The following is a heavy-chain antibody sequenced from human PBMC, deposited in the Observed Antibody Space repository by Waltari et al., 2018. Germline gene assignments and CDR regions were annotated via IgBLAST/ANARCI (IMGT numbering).Heavy chain of an antibody. CDR2: INPTGLST. CDR3: ARDLSPGTFDY. CDR1: GYVFANYY. V-gene: IGHV1-46*01. D-gene: IGHD3-3*02. J-gene: IGHJ4*02. Sequence: QVQLVQSGAEVKKPGSSVKISCKASGYVFANYYMHWVRQAPGQGLEWVGIINPTGLSTTYAHKFQGRVTMTRDTSTSTVYMELSSLTSEDTAVYYCARDLSPGTFDYWGQGSLVTVSS.